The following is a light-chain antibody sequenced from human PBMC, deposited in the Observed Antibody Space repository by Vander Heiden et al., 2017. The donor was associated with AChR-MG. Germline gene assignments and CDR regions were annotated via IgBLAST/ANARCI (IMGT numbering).Light chain of an antibody. CDR1: QSVSSSY. Sequence: EIVLTQSPGTLSLSPGERATLSCRASQSVSSSYLAWYQQKPGQAPRLLIYGASSRDTGIPDRFSGSGYGTDFTLTISRREQEDFAVYYCQQYGSSPPWTFGQGTKVEIK. CDR2: GAS. CDR3: QQYGSSPPWT. V-gene: IGKV3-20*01. J-gene: IGKJ1*01.